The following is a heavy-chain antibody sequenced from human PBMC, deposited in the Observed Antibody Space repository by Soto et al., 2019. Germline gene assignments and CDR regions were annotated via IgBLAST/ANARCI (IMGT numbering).Heavy chain of an antibody. CDR3: ARGIKYGAYSRWFDP. CDR2: MNPNSGNK. CDR1: GYTFTSYD. D-gene: IGHD4-17*01. Sequence: QVQLVQSGAEVKKPGASVKVSCKASGYTFTSYDINWVRQATGQGLEYLGWMNPNSGNKGYVQKFQGRVTMPTDTSISTAYMELSSLRSEDSAVYFCARGIKYGAYSRWFDPWGQGTLVTVSS. V-gene: IGHV1-8*01. J-gene: IGHJ5*02.